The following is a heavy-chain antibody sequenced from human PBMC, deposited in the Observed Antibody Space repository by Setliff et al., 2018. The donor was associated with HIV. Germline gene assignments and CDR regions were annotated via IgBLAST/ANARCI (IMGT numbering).Heavy chain of an antibody. CDR2: IQISGST. V-gene: IGHV4-4*07. D-gene: IGHD1-7*01. CDR1: ADSLDGYY. CDR3: ARVNGIELSVHYYFMDV. J-gene: IGHJ6*03. Sequence: SETLSLTCTVSADSLDGYYWAWIRQPAGKGLEWIGRIQISGSTDSNPSLMSRVTMSLDASKNQFSLRLISVTPADTGVYYCARVNGIELSVHYYFMDVWGKGTTVTVS.